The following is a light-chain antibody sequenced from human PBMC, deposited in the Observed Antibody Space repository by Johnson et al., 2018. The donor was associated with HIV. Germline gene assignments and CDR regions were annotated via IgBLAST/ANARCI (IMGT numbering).Light chain of an antibody. CDR3: GTWDSSLSAYV. V-gene: IGLV1-51*02. CDR1: SSNIGNNY. Sequence: QSVLTQPPSVSAAPGQKVTISCSGSSSNIGNNYVSWYQQLPGTATKLLIYETNKRPSGIPDRFSDSKSGTSATLGITGLQTGDEADYYCGTWDSSLSAYVFGTGTKVTVL. J-gene: IGLJ1*01. CDR2: ETN.